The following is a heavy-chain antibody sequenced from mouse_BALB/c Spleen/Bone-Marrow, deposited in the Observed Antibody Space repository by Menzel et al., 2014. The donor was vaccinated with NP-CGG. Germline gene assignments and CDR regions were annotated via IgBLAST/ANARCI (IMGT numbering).Heavy chain of an antibody. Sequence: EVQLQQSGPELVKPGASVKISCKASGYSFTGYFMNWVKQSRGKSLEWIGRINPYNGDTFYNQKFKGKATLTVDKSSSTAHMELLSLTSEDSAVYYCGRCYGYDDWLAYWGQGTLVTVSA. CDR2: INPYNGDT. V-gene: IGHV1-37*01. D-gene: IGHD2-2*01. J-gene: IGHJ3*01. CDR1: GYSFTGYF. CDR3: GRCYGYDDWLAY.